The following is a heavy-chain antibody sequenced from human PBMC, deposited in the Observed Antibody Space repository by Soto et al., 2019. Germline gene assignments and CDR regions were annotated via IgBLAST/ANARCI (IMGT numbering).Heavy chain of an antibody. Sequence: RESLKISYKRSVYNVTSYWISWVRQMPGKGLEWMGRIDPSDSYTNYSPSFQGHVTISADKSISTAYLQWSSLKASDTAMYYCARHGVPSTVIGAGSYGMDVWGQGTTVTVSS. D-gene: IGHD6-25*01. CDR1: VYNVTSYW. J-gene: IGHJ6*02. CDR3: ARHGVPSTVIGAGSYGMDV. V-gene: IGHV5-10-1*01. CDR2: IDPSDSYT.